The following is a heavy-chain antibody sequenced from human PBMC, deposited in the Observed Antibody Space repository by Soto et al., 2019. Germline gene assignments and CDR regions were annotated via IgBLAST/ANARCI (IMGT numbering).Heavy chain of an antibody. D-gene: IGHD5-12*01. CDR2: IFSSGST. CDR1: GGPINTFY. Sequence: LSLTCTVSGGPINTFYWSWVRQPAGKGLEWIGRIFSSGSTSFNPSLESRVAMSVDTSKNHFSLNLSPVTAADMAVYYCAREGSYSAYNFAHGIQLWSFDFWGQGALVTVSS. J-gene: IGHJ4*02. CDR3: AREGSYSAYNFAHGIQLWSFDF. V-gene: IGHV4-4*07.